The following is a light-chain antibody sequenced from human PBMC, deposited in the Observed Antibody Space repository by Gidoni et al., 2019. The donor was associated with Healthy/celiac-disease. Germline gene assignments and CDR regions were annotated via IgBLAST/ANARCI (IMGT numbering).Light chain of an antibody. CDR3: QQRSNWLMYT. V-gene: IGKV3-11*01. J-gene: IGKJ2*01. Sequence: VLTQSPATRSLSTGERATLTCKASQSVSSYLAWYQQKPGQAPRLLIYDASNRATGIPARFSGSGSGTDFTLTISSLEPEDFAVYYCQQRSNWLMYTFGQGTKLEIK. CDR2: DAS. CDR1: QSVSSY.